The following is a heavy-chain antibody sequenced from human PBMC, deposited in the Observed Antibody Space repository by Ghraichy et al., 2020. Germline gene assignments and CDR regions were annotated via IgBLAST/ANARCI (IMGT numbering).Heavy chain of an antibody. CDR1: GGSISSYY. J-gene: IGHJ5*02. D-gene: IGHD2-8*02. CDR3: ASYSGGGGWES. CDR2: IYYSGST. Sequence: SETLSLTCTVSGGSISSYYWSWIRQPPGKGLEWIGYIYYSGSTNYNPSLKSRVTISVDMSKNQFSLKLSSVSAADTAVYYCASYSGGGGWESWGQGTLVTVSS. V-gene: IGHV4-59*01.